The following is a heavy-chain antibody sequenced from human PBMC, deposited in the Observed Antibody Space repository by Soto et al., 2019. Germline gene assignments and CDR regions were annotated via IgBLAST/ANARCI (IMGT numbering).Heavy chain of an antibody. Sequence: PGGSLRLSCAASGFTFSSYAMHWVRQAPGKGLEWVAVISYDGSNKYYADSVKGRFTISRDNSKNTLYLQMNSLRAEDTAVYYCARDRTTISYYYYYYGMDVWGQGTTVTV. V-gene: IGHV3-30-3*01. D-gene: IGHD1-7*01. CDR1: GFTFSSYA. J-gene: IGHJ6*02. CDR2: ISYDGSNK. CDR3: ARDRTTISYYYYYYGMDV.